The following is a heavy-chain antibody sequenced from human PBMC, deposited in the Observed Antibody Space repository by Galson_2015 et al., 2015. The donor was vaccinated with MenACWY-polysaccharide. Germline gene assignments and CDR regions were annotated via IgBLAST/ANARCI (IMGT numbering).Heavy chain of an antibody. CDR1: GYTFRSYE. CDR3: ARGLEDRAHLWGSYRYRADAFDI. CDR2: MNPNSGNT. Sequence: SVKVSCKASGYTFRSYEINWVRQATGQGLEWMGWMNPNSGNTHYAQKFQGRITMTKNTSISTIYMDLSSLRSEDSAVYYCARGLEDRAHLWGSYRYRADAFDIWGQGTVVTVSS. D-gene: IGHD3-16*02. V-gene: IGHV1-8*01. J-gene: IGHJ3*02.